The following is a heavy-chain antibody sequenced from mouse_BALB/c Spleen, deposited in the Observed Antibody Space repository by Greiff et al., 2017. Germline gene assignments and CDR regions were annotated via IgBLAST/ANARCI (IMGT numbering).Heavy chain of an antibody. CDR2: ISSGSSTI. CDR1: GFTFSSFG. CDR3: ARLRGGYDDYFDY. D-gene: IGHD2-2*01. J-gene: IGHJ2*01. V-gene: IGHV5-17*02. Sequence: EVQLVESGGGLVQPGGSRKLSCAASGFTFSSFGMHWVRQAPEKGLEWVAYISSGSSTIYYADTVKGRFTISRDNPKNTLFLQMTSLRSEDTAMYYCARLRGGYDDYFDYWGQGTTLTVSS.